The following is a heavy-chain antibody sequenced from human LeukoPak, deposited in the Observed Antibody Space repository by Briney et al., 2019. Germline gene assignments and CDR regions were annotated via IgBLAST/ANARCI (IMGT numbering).Heavy chain of an antibody. D-gene: IGHD5-12*01. CDR3: ARAGYDEADAFDI. CDR2: MNPNSGNT. J-gene: IGHJ3*02. Sequence: GASVKVSCKASGYTFTSYDINWVRQATGQGLEWVGWMNPNSGNTGYAQKFQGRVTMTRNTSISTAYMELSSLRSEDTAVYYCARAGYDEADAFDIWGQGTMVTVSS. CDR1: GYTFTSYD. V-gene: IGHV1-8*01.